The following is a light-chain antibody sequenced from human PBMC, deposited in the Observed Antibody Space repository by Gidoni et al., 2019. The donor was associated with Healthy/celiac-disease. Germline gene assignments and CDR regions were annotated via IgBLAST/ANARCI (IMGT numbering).Light chain of an antibody. CDR1: SSDLDEYNY. CDR2: EVS. J-gene: IGLJ1*01. CDR3: SSYTSTNTYV. V-gene: IGLV2-14*01. Sequence: QSALTQPAPASASPGQLITFSCTGTSSDLDEYNYVSWYQLQPGKAPKVMIYEVSHRPSGVSNRFIGSKSGNTASPTISGLQAEDEADYYCSSYTSTNTYVVGTGTKVTVL.